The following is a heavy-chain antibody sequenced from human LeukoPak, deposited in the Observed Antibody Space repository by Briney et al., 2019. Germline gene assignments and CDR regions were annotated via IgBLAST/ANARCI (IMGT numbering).Heavy chain of an antibody. Sequence: SETLSLTCTVSGGSISTSSYYWGWVRQSPGKGLEWIGSIFYSGTTYYNPSLKSRITMSVDTSKNQFSLKVNSVTAADTAVYYXGXHAXREELRHSAFDIWGQGTMVIVSS. CDR1: GGSISTSSYY. J-gene: IGHJ3*02. CDR2: IFYSGTT. CDR3: GXHAXREELRHSAFDI. D-gene: IGHD3-3*01. V-gene: IGHV4-39*01.